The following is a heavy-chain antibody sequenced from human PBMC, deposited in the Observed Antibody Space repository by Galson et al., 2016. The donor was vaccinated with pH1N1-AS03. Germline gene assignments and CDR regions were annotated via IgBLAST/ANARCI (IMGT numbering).Heavy chain of an antibody. J-gene: IGHJ3*02. CDR2: INFSGGST. CDR3: AKGVRRAAVAGSGALDM. Sequence: SLRLSCAVSEFSLSTYGMYWVRQAPGKGLEWVSSINFSGGSTYYADSVKGRFTISRDNSKKTVYLQMRSLRGDDTAIYYCAKGVRRAAVAGSGALDMWGQGTMVTVSS. D-gene: IGHD6-19*01. V-gene: IGHV3-23*01. CDR1: EFSLSTYG.